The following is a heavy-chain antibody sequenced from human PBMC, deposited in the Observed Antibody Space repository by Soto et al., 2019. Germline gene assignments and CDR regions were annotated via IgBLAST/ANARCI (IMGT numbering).Heavy chain of an antibody. Sequence: QVQLVQSGAEVKKPGASVKVSCKASGYTFTTYYLHWVRQAPGQGFEWVGVINTSGGSTTYAQKFQDRVTMTRDTSTSTVYMELTSLRSEDTAVYYCAREVIGNYYGMDVW. CDR2: INTSGGST. V-gene: IGHV1-46*01. CDR3: AREVIGNYYGMDV. CDR1: GYTFTTYY. J-gene: IGHJ6*01.